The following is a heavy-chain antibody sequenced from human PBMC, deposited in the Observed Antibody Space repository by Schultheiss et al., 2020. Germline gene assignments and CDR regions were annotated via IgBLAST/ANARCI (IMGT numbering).Heavy chain of an antibody. V-gene: IGHV3-53*01. Sequence: GESLRLSCAASGFTVSSNYMSWVRQAPGKGLEWVSVIYSGGSTYYADSVKGRFTISRDNSKNTLYLQMNSLRAEDTAVYYCARENYGDLEGFFDYWGQGTLVTVSS. CDR1: GFTVSSNY. CDR2: IYSGGST. J-gene: IGHJ4*02. CDR3: ARENYGDLEGFFDY. D-gene: IGHD4-17*01.